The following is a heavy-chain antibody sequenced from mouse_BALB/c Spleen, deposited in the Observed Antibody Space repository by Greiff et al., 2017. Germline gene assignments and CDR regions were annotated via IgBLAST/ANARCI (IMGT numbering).Heavy chain of an antibody. J-gene: IGHJ4*01. D-gene: IGHD2-14*01. CDR1: GFTFSNYW. CDR3: TRDRSDGVYAMDY. CDR2: IRLKSNNYAT. V-gene: IGHV6-6*02. Sequence: EVMLVESGGGLVQPGGSMKLSCVASGFTFSNYWMNWVRQSPEKGLEWVAEIRLKSNNYATHYAESVKGRFTISRDDSKSSVYLQMNNLRAEDTGIYYCTRDRSDGVYAMDYWGQGTSVTVSS.